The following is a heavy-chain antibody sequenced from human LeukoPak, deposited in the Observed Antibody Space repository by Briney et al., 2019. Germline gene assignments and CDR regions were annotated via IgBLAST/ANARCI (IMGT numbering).Heavy chain of an antibody. Sequence: SSETLSLTCIVSGYSISSGSYWGWIRQPPGKGLEWIGSVYPPGNTYYNPSLKSRVTISVDTSKSQFSLKLTSVTAADTAVYYCARDSGTTGEVKFDPWGQGTLVTVSS. CDR3: ARDSGTTGEVKFDP. V-gene: IGHV4-38-2*02. J-gene: IGHJ5*02. CDR2: VYPPGNT. CDR1: GYSISSGSY. D-gene: IGHD3-10*01.